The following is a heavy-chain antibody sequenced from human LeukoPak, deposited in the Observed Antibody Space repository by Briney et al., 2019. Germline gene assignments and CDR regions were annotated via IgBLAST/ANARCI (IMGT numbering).Heavy chain of an antibody. J-gene: IGHJ4*02. D-gene: IGHD3-22*01. CDR3: AKGHPRDSSGYGDY. Sequence: GGSLRLSCAASGFTFSSYAMSWARQAPGKGLEWVSAISGSGGSTYYADSVKGRFTISRDNSKNTLYLQMNSLRAEDTAVYYCAKGHPRDSSGYGDYWGQGTLVTVSS. CDR1: GFTFSSYA. CDR2: ISGSGGST. V-gene: IGHV3-23*01.